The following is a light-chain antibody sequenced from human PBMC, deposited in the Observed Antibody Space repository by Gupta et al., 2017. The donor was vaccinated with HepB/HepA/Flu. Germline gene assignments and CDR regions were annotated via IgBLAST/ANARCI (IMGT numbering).Light chain of an antibody. CDR3: QQENDCPRT. J-gene: IGKJ1*01. CDR1: QTVTSH. V-gene: IGKV3-15*01. CDR2: GAS. Sequence: EIVMTQSPATLSVSPGEGATLSCRASQTVTSHLAWYQYKPGQAPRLLIYGASTRATVIPARFSGSGSGTEFTLTISRLQSEDFAFYYCQQENDCPRTFGQGTKVEIK.